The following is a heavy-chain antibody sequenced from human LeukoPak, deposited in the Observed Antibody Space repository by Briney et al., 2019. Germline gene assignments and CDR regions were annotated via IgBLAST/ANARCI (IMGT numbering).Heavy chain of an antibody. CDR1: GFTFSSYE. Sequence: GGSLRLSCAASGFTFSSYEMNWVRQAPGKGLEWVSGISWDSGTIDYADSVKGRFTISRDNAKNSLFLQMNSLRAEDMALYYCAKPRPRGTVGMRSGYFDLWGRGTLVTVSS. J-gene: IGHJ2*01. V-gene: IGHV3-9*03. D-gene: IGHD2-2*01. CDR2: ISWDSGTI. CDR3: AKPRPRGTVGMRSGYFDL.